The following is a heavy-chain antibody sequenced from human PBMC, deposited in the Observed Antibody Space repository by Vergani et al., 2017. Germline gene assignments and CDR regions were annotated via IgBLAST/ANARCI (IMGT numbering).Heavy chain of an antibody. D-gene: IGHD3-16*01. V-gene: IGHV4-30-4*01. CDR1: GGSISSGDYY. CDR2: IYYSGST. CDR3: AGSIMITFGGVSGFDY. Sequence: QVQLQESGPGLVKPSQTLSLTCTVSGGSISSGDYYWGWIRQPPGKGREWIGYIYYSGSTYYNPSLKSRVTISVDTSKNQFSLKLSSVTAADTAVYYCAGSIMITFGGVSGFDYWGQGTLVTVSS. J-gene: IGHJ4*02.